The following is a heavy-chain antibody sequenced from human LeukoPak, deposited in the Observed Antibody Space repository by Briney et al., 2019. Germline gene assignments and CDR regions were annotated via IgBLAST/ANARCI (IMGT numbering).Heavy chain of an antibody. Sequence: GGSLRLSCTASGFTFRDYAFHWVRQAPGKGLEWVALISTDSINKYYADSVAGRFTVSRDGSNNTLFLHLDTLKTEDTAVYFCARRPRGYALDVWGQGTMVTVS. CDR3: ARRPRGYALDV. V-gene: IGHV3-30*04. CDR1: GFTFRDYA. J-gene: IGHJ3*01. CDR2: ISTDSINK.